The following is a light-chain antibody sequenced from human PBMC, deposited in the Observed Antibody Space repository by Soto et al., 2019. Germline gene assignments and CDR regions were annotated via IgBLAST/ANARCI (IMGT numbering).Light chain of an antibody. CDR2: EVS. CDR1: SRDIGADNY. Sequence: QSFLSQPASVSGSPVQSITISCTGSSRDIGADNYFSWFQQYPGKAPKLIISEVSNRPSGVSNRFSGSKSGTAASLTISGLPTEDEADYFCLSFTTDXTHVVGTGTKVXV. J-gene: IGLJ1*01. CDR3: LSFTTDXTHV. V-gene: IGLV2-14*01.